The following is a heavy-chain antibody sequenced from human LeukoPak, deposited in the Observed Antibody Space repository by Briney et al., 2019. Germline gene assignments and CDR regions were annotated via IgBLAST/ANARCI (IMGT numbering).Heavy chain of an antibody. CDR3: ARDLYSGSYYDY. CDR1: GFTFSDYY. V-gene: IGHV3-11*01. D-gene: IGHD1-26*01. J-gene: IGHJ4*02. CDR2: ISSSGSTI. Sequence: GGSLRLSCVASGFTFSDYYMSWIRQAPGKGLEWVSYISSSGSTIYYADSVKGRFTISRDNAKNSLYLQMNSLRAEDTAVYYCARDLYSGSYYDYWGQGTLVTVSS.